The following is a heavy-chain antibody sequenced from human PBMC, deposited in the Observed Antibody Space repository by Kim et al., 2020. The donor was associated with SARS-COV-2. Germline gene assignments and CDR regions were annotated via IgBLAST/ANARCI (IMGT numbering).Heavy chain of an antibody. CDR1: GGSISSYY. V-gene: IGHV4-59*08. D-gene: IGHD3-3*01. Sequence: SETLSLTCTVSGGSISSYYWSWIRQPPGKGLEWIGYIYYSGSTNYNPSLKSRVTISVDTSKNQFSLKLSSVTAADTAVYYCARHFPPYYDFWSGSNNRGYYYYMDVWGKGTTVTVSS. CDR2: IYYSGST. J-gene: IGHJ6*03. CDR3: ARHFPPYYDFWSGSNNRGYYYYMDV.